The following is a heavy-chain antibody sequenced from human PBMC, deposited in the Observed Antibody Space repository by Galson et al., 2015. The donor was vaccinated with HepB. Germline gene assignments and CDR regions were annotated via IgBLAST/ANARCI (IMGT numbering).Heavy chain of an antibody. CDR2: ISDDGSSH. V-gene: IGHV3-30*18. D-gene: IGHD2/OR15-2a*01. CDR1: GLPFRSSG. Sequence: SLRLSCAASGLPFRSSGMHWVRQAPGAGLEWVAVISDDGSSHYYGDSVKGRITISRDNSRNTLYLQMNSLRPEATAVYYCAKGQGDYLPADSFDIWGQGTMVTVSS. J-gene: IGHJ3*02. CDR3: AKGQGDYLPADSFDI.